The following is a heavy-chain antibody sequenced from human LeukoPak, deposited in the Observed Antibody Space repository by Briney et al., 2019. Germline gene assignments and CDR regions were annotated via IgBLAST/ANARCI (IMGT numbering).Heavy chain of an antibody. V-gene: IGHV3-64*01. Sequence: PGGSLRLSCAASGFIVSSKYMSWVRQAPGKGLEYVSAISSNGGSTYYANSVKGRFTISRDNSKNTLYLQMGSLRAEDMAVYYCARRPPYSNYGAFDIWGQGTMVTVSS. CDR2: ISSNGGST. D-gene: IGHD4-11*01. CDR3: ARRPPYSNYGAFDI. J-gene: IGHJ3*02. CDR1: GFIVSSKY.